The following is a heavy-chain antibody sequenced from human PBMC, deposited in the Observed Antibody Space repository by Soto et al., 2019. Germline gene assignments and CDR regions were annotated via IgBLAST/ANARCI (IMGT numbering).Heavy chain of an antibody. D-gene: IGHD3-10*01. CDR2: ISAYNGNT. CDR1: GYTFTSYG. J-gene: IGHJ6*02. Sequence: PGGSLRLSSKASGYTFTSYGIIWVRLAPGQGLEWMGWISAYNGNTNYAQKLQGRVTMTTDTSTSTAYMELRSLRSDDTAVYYCARDSPLYYYGSGNRSTYYYYGMDVWGQGTTVTVSS. V-gene: IGHV1-18*01. CDR3: ARDSPLYYYGSGNRSTYYYYGMDV.